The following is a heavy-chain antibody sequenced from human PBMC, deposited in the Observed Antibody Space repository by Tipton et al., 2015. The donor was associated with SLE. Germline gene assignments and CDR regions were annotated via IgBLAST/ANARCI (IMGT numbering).Heavy chain of an antibody. CDR3: ARGGIGGYDSFDY. CDR1: DGSIRSTNYY. V-gene: IGHV4-39*07. J-gene: IGHJ4*02. Sequence: GLVKPSETLSLTCTVSDGSIRSTNYYWGWIRQPPGKGLEWIGSIFYTGSTYYNPSLKSRVSFSIDTSKHQFSLKLNSVTAADTAVYYCARGGIGGYDSFDYWGQGTLVTVSS. CDR2: IFYTGST. D-gene: IGHD5-12*01.